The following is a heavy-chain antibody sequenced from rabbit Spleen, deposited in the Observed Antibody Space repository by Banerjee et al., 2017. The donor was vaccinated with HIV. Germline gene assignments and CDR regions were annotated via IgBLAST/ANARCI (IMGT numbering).Heavy chain of an antibody. J-gene: IGHJ6*01. D-gene: IGHD8-1*01. CDR1: GFSFSDNNYW. V-gene: IGHV1S45*01. Sequence: QEQLEESGGGLVKPEGSLTLTCKASGFSFSDNNYWMCWVRQAPGKGLEWIACIYTGDATTDYANWVNGRFTISKTSSTTVTLQMNSLTAADTATYFCARDTGSSFSSYGMDRWGPGTLVTVS. CDR2: IYTGDATT. CDR3: ARDTGSSFSSYGMDR.